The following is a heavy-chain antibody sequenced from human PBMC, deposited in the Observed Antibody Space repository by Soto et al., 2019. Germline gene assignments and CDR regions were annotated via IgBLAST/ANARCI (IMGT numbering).Heavy chain of an antibody. V-gene: IGHV1-2*02. CDR3: TRKVAKFNFDY. Sequence: ASVKVSCKASGYMFTDYDMHWVRQAPGQGLEWMGWINPYSGGTNYQQKFQGRVTMTRDTSMSTAYLELSSLRSDDTAVYYCTRKVAKFNFDYWGQGTLVTVSS. CDR1: GYMFTDYD. CDR2: INPYSGGT. J-gene: IGHJ4*02.